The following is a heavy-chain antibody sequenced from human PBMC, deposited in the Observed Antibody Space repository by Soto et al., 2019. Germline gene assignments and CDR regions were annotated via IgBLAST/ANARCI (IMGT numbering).Heavy chain of an antibody. V-gene: IGHV3-33*01. CDR3: ARGVVVPAALAWYMDV. Sequence: PGGSLRRSCAASGFTFGSYGMHWVRQAPGKGLEWVAVIWYDGSNKYYADSVKGRFTISRDNSKNTLYLQMNSLRAEDTAVYYCARGVVVPAALAWYMDVWGKGTTVTVSS. J-gene: IGHJ6*03. CDR2: IWYDGSNK. D-gene: IGHD2-2*01. CDR1: GFTFGSYG.